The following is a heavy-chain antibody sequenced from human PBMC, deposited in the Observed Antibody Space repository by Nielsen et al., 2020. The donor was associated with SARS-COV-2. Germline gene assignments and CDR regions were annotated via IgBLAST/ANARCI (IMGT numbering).Heavy chain of an antibody. J-gene: IGHJ4*02. CDR3: ARHRGSYSGSRLGPLNFDY. CDR2: IYYSGST. CDR1: GGSIGSYY. Sequence: GSLRLSCTVSGGSIGSYYWSWIRQPPGKGLGWIGYIYYSGSTNYNPSLKSRVTISVDTSKNQFSLKLSSVTAADTAVYYCARHRGSYSGSRLGPLNFDYWGQGTLVTVSS. V-gene: IGHV4-59*08. D-gene: IGHD1-26*01.